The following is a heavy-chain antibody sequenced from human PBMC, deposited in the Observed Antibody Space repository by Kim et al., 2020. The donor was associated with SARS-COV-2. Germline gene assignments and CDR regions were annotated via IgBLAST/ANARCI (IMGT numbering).Heavy chain of an antibody. D-gene: IGHD6-13*01. J-gene: IGHJ5*02. V-gene: IGHV3-74*01. CDR2: INSDGSST. CDR1: GFTFSSYW. Sequence: GGSLRLSCAASGFTFSSYWMHWVRQAPGKGLVWVSRINSDGSSTSYADSVKGRFTISRDNAKNTLYLQMNSLRAEDTAVYYCARTGYSSSWYFENWFDPWGQGTLVTVSS. CDR3: ARTGYSSSWYFENWFDP.